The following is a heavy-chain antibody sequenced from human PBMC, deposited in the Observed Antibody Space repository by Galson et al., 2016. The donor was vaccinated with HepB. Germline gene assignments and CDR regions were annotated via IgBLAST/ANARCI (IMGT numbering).Heavy chain of an antibody. V-gene: IGHV3-33*08. J-gene: IGHJ5*02. CDR1: GFTLNNYP. D-gene: IGHD6-13*01. CDR2: IWYEGGNT. Sequence: SLRLSCAASGFTLNNYPMHWVRQAPGKGLEWVAVIWYEGGNTFYANSVKGRFTISRDNSMNTLYLQMNSLRAEDTAIYYCARDPSSSWFRTWLDPWGQGTLVTVSS. CDR3: ARDPSSSWFRTWLDP.